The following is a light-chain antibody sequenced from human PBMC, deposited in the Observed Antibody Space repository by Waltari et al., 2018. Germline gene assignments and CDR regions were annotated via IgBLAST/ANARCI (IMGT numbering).Light chain of an antibody. V-gene: IGKV3-11*01. CDR3: QQRSTWPLT. J-gene: IGKJ4*01. CDR1: QSVGSY. CDR2: DAS. Sequence: EIVLTQSPVTLSLSPGERATLSCRASQSVGSYLAWYQQKAGQAPRLLISDASNGATGIPARFSGSGSGTDFTLTISSLEPEDFAIYYCQQRSTWPLTFGGGSKVEI.